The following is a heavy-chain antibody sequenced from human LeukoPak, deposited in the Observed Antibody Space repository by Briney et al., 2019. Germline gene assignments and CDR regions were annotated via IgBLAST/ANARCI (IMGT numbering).Heavy chain of an antibody. CDR1: GGSFSGYY. CDR3: ARGDYGEASWFDP. J-gene: IGHJ5*02. V-gene: IGHV4-34*01. Sequence: SETLSPTCAVYGGSFSGYYWSWIRQPPGKGLEWIGEINHSGSTNYNPSLKSRVTISVDTSKNQFSLKLSSVTAADTAVYYRARGDYGEASWFDPWGQGTLVTVSS. D-gene: IGHD4-17*01. CDR2: INHSGST.